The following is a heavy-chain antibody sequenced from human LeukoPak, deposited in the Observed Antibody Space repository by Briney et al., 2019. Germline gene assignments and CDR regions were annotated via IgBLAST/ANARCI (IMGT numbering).Heavy chain of an antibody. D-gene: IGHD3-10*01. Sequence: GSLRLSCAASAFTFSNYWMHWVRQAPGKGLEWIGSMSHNRGTYYNPSLKSRVTISMDTSKNQISLRLTSVTAADTAVYYCASYYASGVSAYNYYGMDVWGKGTTVTVSS. V-gene: IGHV4-38-2*01. J-gene: IGHJ6*04. CDR3: ASYYASGVSAYNYYGMDV. CDR2: MSHNRGT. CDR1: AFTFSNYW.